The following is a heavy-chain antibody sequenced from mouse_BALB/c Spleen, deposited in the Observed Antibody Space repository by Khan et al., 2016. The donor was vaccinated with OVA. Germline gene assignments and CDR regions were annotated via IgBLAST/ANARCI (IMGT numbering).Heavy chain of an antibody. D-gene: IGHD1-1*01. J-gene: IGHJ2*01. CDR2: IYPGTGAT. CDR1: GYIFTSYW. Sequence: VQLQESGADLVRPGASVKLSCKTSGYIFTSYWIHWVKQRSGQGLEWIARIYPGTGATYYNENFKAKATLTADKSSSTAFMQLSSLNSEDSAVYFCTRDYGGTYYVDYWGHGTTLTVSS. V-gene: IGHV1S132*01. CDR3: TRDYGGTYYVDY.